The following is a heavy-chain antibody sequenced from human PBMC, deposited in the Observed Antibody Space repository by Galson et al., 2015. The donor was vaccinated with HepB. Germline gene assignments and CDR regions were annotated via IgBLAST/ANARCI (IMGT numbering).Heavy chain of an antibody. V-gene: IGHV3-48*02. D-gene: IGHD1-26*01. CDR2: ISSTSDTI. CDR3: AKDHPPHVGY. J-gene: IGHJ4*02. CDR1: GFIFSDYS. Sequence: SLRLSCAVSGFIFSDYSMNWVRQAPGKGLEWVSFISSTSDTIHYADFVKGRFTISRDNAKNSLYLQMNSLRDEDTAVYYCAKDHPPHVGYWGQGTLVIVSS.